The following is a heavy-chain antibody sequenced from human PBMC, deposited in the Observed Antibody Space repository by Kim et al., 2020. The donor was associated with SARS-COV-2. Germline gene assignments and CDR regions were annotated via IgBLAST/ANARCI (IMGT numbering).Heavy chain of an antibody. CDR3: ARRRLDYFDY. CDR1: GFTFSGYA. V-gene: IGHV3-33*01. Sequence: GGSLRLSCAASGFTFSGYAMHWVRQAPGKGPEWVAAVWGDGTDKFYADSVKGRFTVSRDNSKNALYLQMENLRADDTAVYYCARRRLDYFDYLGGWTMVT. J-gene: IGHJ4*02. CDR2: VWGDGTDK.